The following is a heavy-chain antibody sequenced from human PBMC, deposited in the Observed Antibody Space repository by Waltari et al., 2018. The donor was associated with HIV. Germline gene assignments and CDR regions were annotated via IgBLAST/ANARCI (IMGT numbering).Heavy chain of an antibody. J-gene: IGHJ4*02. V-gene: IGHV1-2*02. D-gene: IGHD6-6*01. CDR3: AREYSSSSRTGDY. CDR2: INPNSGGT. Sequence: QVQLVQSGAEVKKPGASVKVSCKASGYPFTGSYMHWVRQDPGQGLEWMGWINPNSGGTNYAQKFQGRVTMTRDTSISTAYMELSRLRSDDTAVYYCAREYSSSSRTGDYWGQGTLVTVSP. CDR1: GYPFTGSY.